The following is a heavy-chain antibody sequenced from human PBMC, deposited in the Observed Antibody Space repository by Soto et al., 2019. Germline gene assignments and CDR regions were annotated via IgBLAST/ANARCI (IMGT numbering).Heavy chain of an antibody. D-gene: IGHD3-16*01. CDR1: GYTFTSYA. CDR2: ISAYNGNT. CDR3: ARANTVMLKPDELS. J-gene: IGHJ4*02. V-gene: IGHV1-18*04. Sequence: GASVKVSCKASGYTFTSYAISWVRQAPGQGLEWMGWISAYNGNTIYAQKLQGRVTMTTDTSTSTAYMELRSLRYDDTAVYYCARANTVMLKPDELSWGPGTLVTVS.